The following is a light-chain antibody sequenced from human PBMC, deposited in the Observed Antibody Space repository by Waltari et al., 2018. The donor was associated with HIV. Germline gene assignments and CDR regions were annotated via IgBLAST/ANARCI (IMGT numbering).Light chain of an antibody. CDR1: QNIYSY. Sequence: DIQLTQSPSFLSASLGHRVTITSRASQNIYSYLVWYQQKPGRAPQVLIYGTSTLQSGVPSRFSGSGSGTEFALTITNLQPDDFATYYCQQVNGYPLTFGGGTKVEIK. CDR3: QQVNGYPLT. CDR2: GTS. V-gene: IGKV1-9*01. J-gene: IGKJ4*01.